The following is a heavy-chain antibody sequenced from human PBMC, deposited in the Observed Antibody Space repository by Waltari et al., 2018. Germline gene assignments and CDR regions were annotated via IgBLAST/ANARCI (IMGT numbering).Heavy chain of an antibody. CDR3: TRDRRGTPLFDY. J-gene: IGHJ4*02. CDR2: INQDGSER. V-gene: IGHV3-7*03. CDR1: GFTFSGYW. Sequence: EVLLVESGGGLVQPGGSLRLPWSASGFTFSGYWMTWVRQPPGKGPEGVANINQDGSERNYVDSVKGRFTVSRDNAKNLLYLQINSLRADDTAIYYCTRDRRGTPLFDYWGQGTLVTVSS. D-gene: IGHD3-10*01.